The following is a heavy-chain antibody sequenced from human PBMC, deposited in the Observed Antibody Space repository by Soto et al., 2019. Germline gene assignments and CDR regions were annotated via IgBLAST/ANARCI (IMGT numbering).Heavy chain of an antibody. CDR2: INAGNGNT. Sequence: QVQLVQSGAEVKKPGASVKVSCKASGYTFTSYAMHWVRQAPGQRLEWMGWINAGNGNTKYSQKFQGRVTITRDTSASTAYMALSRLRSEDTAVYYCARGGSLYWYFDHWGRGTLVTVSS. D-gene: IGHD1-26*01. J-gene: IGHJ2*01. CDR1: GYTFTSYA. V-gene: IGHV1-3*01. CDR3: ARGGSLYWYFDH.